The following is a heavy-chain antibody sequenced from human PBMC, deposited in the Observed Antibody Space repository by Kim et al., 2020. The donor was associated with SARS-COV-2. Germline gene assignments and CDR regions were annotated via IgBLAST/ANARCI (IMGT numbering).Heavy chain of an antibody. CDR2: INPSGGPT. J-gene: IGHJ4*02. CDR3: ARDASLVPFDY. CDR1: GYTFTSYY. D-gene: IGHD3-10*01. V-gene: IGHV1-46*01. Sequence: ASVKVSCKASGYTFTSYYMHWVRQAPGQGLEWMGVINPSGGPTTYAQKFQGRVSMTSDTSTNTLYIELRSLRSEDTAVYYCARDASLVPFDYWGQGTLVSVSS.